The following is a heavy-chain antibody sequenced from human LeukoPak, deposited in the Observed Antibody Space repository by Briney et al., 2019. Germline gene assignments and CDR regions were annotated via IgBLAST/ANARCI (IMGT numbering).Heavy chain of an antibody. CDR3: ARVQYSSGWYESPLSFDY. J-gene: IGHJ4*02. V-gene: IGHV3-21*01. D-gene: IGHD6-19*01. CDR2: ISSSSSYI. CDR1: GSTFSSYS. Sequence: GGSLRPSCAASGSTFSSYSMNWVRQAPGKRLEWVSSISSSSSYIYYADSVKGRFTISRDNAKNSLYLQMNSLRAEDTAVYYCARVQYSSGWYESPLSFDYWGQGTLVTVSS.